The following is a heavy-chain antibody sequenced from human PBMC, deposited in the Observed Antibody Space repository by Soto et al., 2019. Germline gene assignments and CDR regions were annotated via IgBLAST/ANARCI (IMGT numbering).Heavy chain of an antibody. CDR1: GYSFTSYW. CDR2: IDPSDSFS. Sequence: GESLKISCEASGYSFTSYWISWVRQVPGKGLEWMGKIDPSDSFSNYGPSFQGHVTISADKPVSTAYLQWSSLKASDTAMYYCVRRAEGRPGDGYYYVALDVWGQGTTVTVSS. J-gene: IGHJ6*02. V-gene: IGHV5-10-1*01. D-gene: IGHD6-6*01. CDR3: VRRAEGRPGDGYYYVALDV.